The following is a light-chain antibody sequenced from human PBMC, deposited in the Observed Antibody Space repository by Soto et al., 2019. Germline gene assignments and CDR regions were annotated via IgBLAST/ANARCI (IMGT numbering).Light chain of an antibody. J-gene: IGLJ2*01. CDR3: ATWDDSLDGPV. Sequence: SYELTQPPSVSMAPGQTARITCGGNNIGSKSVHWYQQKPGQAPVLVVYDDTERPSGIPERFSGSKSGTSASLAISGLQSEDEGDYYCATWDDSLDGPVFGGGTKLTVL. CDR2: DDT. CDR1: NIGSKS. V-gene: IGLV3-21*02.